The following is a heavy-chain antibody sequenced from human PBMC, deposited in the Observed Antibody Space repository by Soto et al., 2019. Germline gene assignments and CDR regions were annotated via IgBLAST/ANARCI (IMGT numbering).Heavy chain of an antibody. CDR1: GYSFTNYG. CDR3: ARDRGVAPPVAGNTHYYYYMDV. Sequence: QDQLVQSGVEVKKPGASVKVSCKASGYSFTNYGITWVRQAPGQGLEGMGWISAYNGNTNYAQKFQGRVTLTTDASTSTAYLELRSLRSDDTAVYYCARDRGVAPPVAGNTHYYYYMDVWGKGTTVTVSS. CDR2: ISAYNGNT. J-gene: IGHJ6*03. D-gene: IGHD6-19*01. V-gene: IGHV1-18*01.